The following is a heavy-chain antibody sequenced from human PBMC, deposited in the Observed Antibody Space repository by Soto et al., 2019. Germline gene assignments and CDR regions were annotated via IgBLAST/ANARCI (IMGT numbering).Heavy chain of an antibody. J-gene: IGHJ5*02. Sequence: PSETLSLTCTVSGGSISGCGYYWSWLRQHPGKGLEWIEYTYYSGSTCFKPPLKSRVTIPGETSKNQFSLKLSSVTAADTAEYYCARDRFNNWFDPWGQGTLVTVSS. V-gene: IGHV4-31*03. CDR2: TYYSGST. CDR1: GGSISGCGYY. CDR3: ARDRFNNWFDP.